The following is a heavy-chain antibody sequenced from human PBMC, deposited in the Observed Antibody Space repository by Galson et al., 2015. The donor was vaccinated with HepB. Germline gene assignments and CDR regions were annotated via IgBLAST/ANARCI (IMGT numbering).Heavy chain of an antibody. V-gene: IGHV4-34*01. CDR2: INHSGST. CDR3: ARENIVVVPAAISGDYYYYGMDV. CDR1: GGSFSGYY. D-gene: IGHD2-2*01. Sequence: ETLSLTCAVYGGSFSGYYWSWIRQPPGKGLEWIGEINHSGSTNYNPSLKSRVTISVDTSKNQFSLKLSSVTAADTAVYYCARENIVVVPAAISGDYYYYGMDVWGQGTTVTVSS. J-gene: IGHJ6*02.